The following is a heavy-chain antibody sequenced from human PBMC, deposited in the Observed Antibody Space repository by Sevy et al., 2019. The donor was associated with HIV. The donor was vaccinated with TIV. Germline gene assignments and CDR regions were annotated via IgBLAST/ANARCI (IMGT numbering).Heavy chain of an antibody. D-gene: IGHD6-6*01. CDR2: IYHSGST. Sequence: GSLRLSCVVSGYSISNGYYWGWIRQPPGKGLEWIGSIYHSGSTYKKPSLKSRITMSVDTSKNQFSLNLRSVTAADTAVYFCASGEVTISSSSTFHYWGQGTLVTVSS. V-gene: IGHV4-38-2*01. J-gene: IGHJ4*02. CDR3: ASGEVTISSSSTFHY. CDR1: GYSISNGYY.